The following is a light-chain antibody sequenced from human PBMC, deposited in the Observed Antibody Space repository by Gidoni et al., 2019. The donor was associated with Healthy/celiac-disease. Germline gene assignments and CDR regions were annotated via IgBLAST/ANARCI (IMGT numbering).Light chain of an antibody. CDR3: QQYGSSPLFT. Sequence: EIVLTQSPGTLSLSPGERATLSCRASQSVSSSYLAWYQQKPCQAPRLLIYGASSRATGIPDRVSGSGSGTDCTLTISRLEPEDFAVYYCQQYGSSPLFTFXPXTKVDIK. CDR2: GAS. CDR1: QSVSSSY. V-gene: IGKV3-20*01. J-gene: IGKJ3*01.